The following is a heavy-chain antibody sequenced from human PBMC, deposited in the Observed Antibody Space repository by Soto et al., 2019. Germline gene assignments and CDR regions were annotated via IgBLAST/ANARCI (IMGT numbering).Heavy chain of an antibody. CDR3: ARGGRAIFRVVLASHYGMDV. CDR1: GGSFSVYY. V-gene: IGHV4-34*01. CDR2: INHSGST. D-gene: IGHD3-3*01. J-gene: IGHJ6*02. Sequence: PSESLSLTCAVYGGSFSVYYWSWIRQLPGKWLDWSEEINHSGSTNYNPYLTSRVTISVDTAKKQSALKLSSVTAADTAVYYCARGGRAIFRVVLASHYGMDVWGQGTTVTVSS.